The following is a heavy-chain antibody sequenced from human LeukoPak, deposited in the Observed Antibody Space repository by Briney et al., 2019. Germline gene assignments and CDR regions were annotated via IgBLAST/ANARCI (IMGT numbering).Heavy chain of an antibody. Sequence: SETLSLTCTVSGGSISSYYWSWIRQPAGKGLEWIGSIYYSGSTYYNPSLKSRVTISVDTSKNQFSLKLSSVTAADTAVYYCAGTYGSGSYYKSPFDYWGQGTLVTVSS. V-gene: IGHV4-59*05. CDR1: GGSISSYY. J-gene: IGHJ4*02. CDR2: IYYSGST. D-gene: IGHD3-10*01. CDR3: AGTYGSGSYYKSPFDY.